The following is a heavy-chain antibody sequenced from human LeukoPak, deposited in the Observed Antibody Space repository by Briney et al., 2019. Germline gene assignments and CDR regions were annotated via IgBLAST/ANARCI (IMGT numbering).Heavy chain of an antibody. CDR1: GYTFTGYY. J-gene: IGHJ4*02. D-gene: IGHD5-12*01. Sequence: ASVKVSCEASGYTFTGYYMHWVRQAPGQGLEWMGWINPNSGGTNYAQKFQGRVTMTRDTSISTAYMELSRLRSDDTAVYYCARDRGLRGYSGYDPPHWGQGTLVTVSS. CDR3: ARDRGLRGYSGYDPPH. V-gene: IGHV1-2*02. CDR2: INPNSGGT.